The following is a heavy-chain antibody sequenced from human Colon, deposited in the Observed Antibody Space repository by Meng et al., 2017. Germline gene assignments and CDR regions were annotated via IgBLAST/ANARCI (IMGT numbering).Heavy chain of an antibody. CDR2: MNPNNGNT. V-gene: IGHV1-8*01. J-gene: IGHJ5*01. D-gene: IGHD2-2*01. CDR1: GYTFTSSD. CDR3: ARTAMLDS. Sequence: QVQLVQSGAEVRKPGASVKVTCKASGYTFTSSDINWVRQVTGRGLEWLGWMNPNNGNTGSAQKFQGRVSMTRDTSIGTAYMELSGLTSEDTAVYYCARTAMLDSWGQGTLVTVSS.